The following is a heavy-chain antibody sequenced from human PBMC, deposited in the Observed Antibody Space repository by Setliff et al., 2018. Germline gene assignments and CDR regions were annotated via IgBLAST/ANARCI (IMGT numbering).Heavy chain of an antibody. CDR1: GYTLTELS. CDR2: FDPEDGET. V-gene: IGHV1-24*01. CDR3: ATSVSWIQLVLYPQGHPEPFDY. D-gene: IGHD5-18*01. J-gene: IGHJ4*01. Sequence: ASVKVSCKVSGYTLTELSMHWVRQAPGKGLEWMGGFDPEDGETIYAQKFQGRGTMTEDTSTDTAYMELSSLRSEDTAVYYCATSVSWIQLVLYPQGHPEPFDY.